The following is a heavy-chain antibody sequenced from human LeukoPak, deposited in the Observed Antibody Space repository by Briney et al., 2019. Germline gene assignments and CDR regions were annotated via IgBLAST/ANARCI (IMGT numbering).Heavy chain of an antibody. V-gene: IGHV3-48*01. CDR3: ARDLPWRNRGVRDIAARPFDY. J-gene: IGHJ4*02. CDR1: GLSFSGYN. D-gene: IGHD6-6*01. CDR2: ISRSSSTM. Sequence: GGSLRLSCAASGLSFSGYNMNWVRQAPGMGLEWVSYISRSSSTMFHADSVKGRFIISRDNAKSSLYLQMNSLRAEDTAVYYCARDLPWRNRGVRDIAARPFDYWGRGTLVTVSA.